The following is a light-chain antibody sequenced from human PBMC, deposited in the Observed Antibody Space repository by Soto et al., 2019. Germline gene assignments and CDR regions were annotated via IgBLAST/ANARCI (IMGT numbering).Light chain of an antibody. CDR2: DVS. V-gene: IGKV3-11*01. Sequence: EIVLTQSPATLSLSPGDRATLSCRASQSVSNFLAWYQQKPGQAPRLLIYDVSIRATDIPARFSGSGSGTDFTLVISGLEPEDFAVYYCQQRSNWPLTFCGGTKVEI. CDR3: QQRSNWPLT. CDR1: QSVSNF. J-gene: IGKJ4*01.